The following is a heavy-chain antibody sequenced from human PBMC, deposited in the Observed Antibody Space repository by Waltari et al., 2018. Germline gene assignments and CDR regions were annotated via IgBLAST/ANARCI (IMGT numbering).Heavy chain of an antibody. V-gene: IGHV1-24*01. CDR2: FDPEDGET. CDR1: GSTLTELS. J-gene: IGHJ4*02. CDR3: AAVDFSSGWSLDY. Sequence: QVQLVQSGAEVKKPGASVKVSCKVSGSTLTELSMHWVRQAPGKGLEWMGGFDPEDGETIYAQNFQGRVTMTEDSSTLTAYMELSSLRSEDTAVYYCAAVDFSSGWSLDYWGQGSLVTVSS. D-gene: IGHD6-19*01.